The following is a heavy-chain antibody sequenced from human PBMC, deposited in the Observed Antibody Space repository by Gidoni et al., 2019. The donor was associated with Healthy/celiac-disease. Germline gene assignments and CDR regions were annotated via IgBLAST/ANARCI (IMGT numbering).Heavy chain of an antibody. CDR2: INPNSGGT. D-gene: IGHD3-22*01. CDR3: ARVKRGYYDSSGYQRYFDY. CDR1: GDTFTGYY. V-gene: IGHV1-2*02. J-gene: IGHJ4*02. Sequence: QVQLVQSGAEVKKPGASVKVSCKASGDTFTGYYMHCVRQAPGQGLEWMGWINPNSGGTNYAQKFQGRVTMTRDTSISTAYMELSRLRSDDTAVYYCARVKRGYYDSSGYQRYFDYWGQGTLVTVSS.